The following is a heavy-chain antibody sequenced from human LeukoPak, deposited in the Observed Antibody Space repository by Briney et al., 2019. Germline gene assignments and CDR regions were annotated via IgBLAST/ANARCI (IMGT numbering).Heavy chain of an antibody. V-gene: IGHV4-39*07. Sequence: SETLSLTCTVSGGSISSSSYYWGWIRQPPGKGLEWIGSIYYSGSTYYNPSLKRRGTISVDTSKNQFSLKLSSVTAADTAVYYCARVPAYDILTGYFDYWGQGTLVTVSS. D-gene: IGHD3-9*01. J-gene: IGHJ4*02. CDR1: GGSISSSSYY. CDR2: IYYSGST. CDR3: ARVPAYDILTGYFDY.